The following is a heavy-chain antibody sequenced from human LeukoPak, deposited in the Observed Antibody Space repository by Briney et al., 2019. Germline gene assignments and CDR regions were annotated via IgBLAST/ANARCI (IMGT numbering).Heavy chain of an antibody. CDR3: ARGYSSGWYP. D-gene: IGHD6-19*01. CDR2: IGTAGDT. Sequence: GGSLRLSCAASGFTLSSYDMHWVRQATGKGLEWVSAIGTAGDTYYPGSVKGRFTISRENAKNSLYLQMNNLRAEDTAVNYCARGYSSGWYPWGQGTLVTVSS. V-gene: IGHV3-13*01. J-gene: IGHJ5*02. CDR1: GFTLSSYD.